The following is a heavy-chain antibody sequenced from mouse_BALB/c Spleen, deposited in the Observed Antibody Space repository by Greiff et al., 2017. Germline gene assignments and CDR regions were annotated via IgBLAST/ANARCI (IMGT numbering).Heavy chain of an antibody. CDR3: SRSDRYDAMDY. Sequence: VKLMESGPGLVAPSQCLSITCTVSGFSLTSYGVHWVRQPPGKGLEWLGVIWAGGSTNYNSALMSRLSISKDNSKSQVFLKMNSLQTDDTAMYYWSRSDRYDAMDYWGQGTSVTVSS. CDR2: IWAGGST. J-gene: IGHJ4*01. CDR1: GFSLTSYG. D-gene: IGHD2-14*01. V-gene: IGHV2-9*02.